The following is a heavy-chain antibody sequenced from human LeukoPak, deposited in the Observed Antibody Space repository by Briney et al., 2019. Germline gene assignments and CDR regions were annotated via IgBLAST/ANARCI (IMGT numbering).Heavy chain of an antibody. J-gene: IGHJ4*02. CDR2: ISSSSSYI. CDR1: GFTFSSYS. Sequence: GGALILSCAASGFTFSSYSMNWVRQAPGKGLEWVSSISSSSSYIYDADSVKGRFTISSDNAKNSLYLQMNILRDEDTAVYYCARAETIQTYFDYWGQGTLVTVSS. V-gene: IGHV3-21*01. CDR3: ARAETIQTYFDY. D-gene: IGHD1-1*01.